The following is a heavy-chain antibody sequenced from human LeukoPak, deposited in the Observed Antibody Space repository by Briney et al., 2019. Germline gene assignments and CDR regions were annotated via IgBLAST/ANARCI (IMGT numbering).Heavy chain of an antibody. J-gene: IGHJ4*02. CDR3: AKSFLIYSPKPGHHDY. V-gene: IGHV3-23*01. CDR2: ISGSGGST. Sequence: GGSLRLSCAASGFTFSSYAMSWVRQAPGKGLEWVSAISGSGGSTYYADSVKGRFTISRDNSKNTLYLQMNSLRAEDTAVYYCAKSFLIYSPKPGHHDYWGQGTLVTVSS. D-gene: IGHD2-15*01. CDR1: GFTFSSYA.